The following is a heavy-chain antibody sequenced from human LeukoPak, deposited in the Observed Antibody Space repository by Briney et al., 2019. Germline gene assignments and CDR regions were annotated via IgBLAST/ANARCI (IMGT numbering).Heavy chain of an antibody. CDR1: GYTFTGYY. J-gene: IGHJ6*03. D-gene: IGHD3-10*01. Sequence: ASVKASCKASGYTFTGYYMHWVRQAPGQGLEWMGRINPNSGGTNYAQKFQGRVTMTRDTSISTAYMELSRLRSDDTAVYYCASAYGSGSYKTYYYYYYMDVWGKGTTVTVSS. CDR3: ASAYGSGSYKTYYYYYYMDV. V-gene: IGHV1-2*06. CDR2: INPNSGGT.